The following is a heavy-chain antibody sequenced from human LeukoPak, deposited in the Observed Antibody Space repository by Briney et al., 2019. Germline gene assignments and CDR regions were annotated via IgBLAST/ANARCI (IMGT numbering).Heavy chain of an antibody. J-gene: IGHJ4*02. CDR1: GFTFSSYA. D-gene: IGHD3-10*01. V-gene: IGHV3-7*01. CDR2: IKQDGSEK. Sequence: GGSLRLSCAASGFTFSSYAMSWVRQAPGKGLEWVANIKQDGSEKYYVDSVKGRFTISRDNAKNSLYLQMNSLRAEDTAVYYCARDLGSTMVRGVNDYWGQGTLVTVSS. CDR3: ARDLGSTMVRGVNDY.